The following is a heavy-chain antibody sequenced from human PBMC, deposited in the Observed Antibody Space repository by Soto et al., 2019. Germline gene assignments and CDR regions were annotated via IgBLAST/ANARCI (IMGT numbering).Heavy chain of an antibody. D-gene: IGHD3-10*01. CDR1: GGSISSGGYY. Sequence: SETLSLTCTVSGGSISSGGYYWSWIRQHPGKGLEWIGYIYYRGSTYYNPSLKSRVIISVDTSKNQFSLKLSSVTATDTAVYHCASGRSYYGSGSYDQGFDYWGQGTLVTVSS. CDR2: IYYRGST. V-gene: IGHV4-30-4*08. CDR3: ASGRSYYGSGSYDQGFDY. J-gene: IGHJ4*02.